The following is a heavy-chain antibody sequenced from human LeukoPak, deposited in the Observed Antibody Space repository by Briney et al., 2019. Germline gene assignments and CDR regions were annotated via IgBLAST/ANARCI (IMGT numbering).Heavy chain of an antibody. CDR2: ISGSSSHI. Sequence: PGGSLRLSCVASGFTGTSHYMSWVRQAPGKGLEWVSSISGSSSHIYYGDSVKGRFTISRDNAKNSLYLQMNSLRAEDTAVYYCAKDPWSSKSYWGQGTLVTVSS. CDR3: AKDPWSSKSY. J-gene: IGHJ4*02. D-gene: IGHD6-13*01. V-gene: IGHV3-21*01. CDR1: GFTGTSHY.